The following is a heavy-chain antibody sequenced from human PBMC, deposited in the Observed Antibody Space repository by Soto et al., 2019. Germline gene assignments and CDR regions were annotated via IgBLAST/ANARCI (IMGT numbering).Heavy chain of an antibody. CDR2: IIPILDTT. J-gene: IGHJ4*02. CDR1: GGTSSSYA. Sequence: QVQVVQSGAEVKKPGSSVRVSCKASGGTSSSYAITWMRQAPGQGLEWMGGIIPILDTTDYAQKFQGRVTFTADESTSTVYMELSSLTSEDTDVYYCACGGTTVNRRFDFWGQGTLVTVSS. CDR3: ACGGTTVNRRFDF. D-gene: IGHD4-4*01. V-gene: IGHV1-69*01.